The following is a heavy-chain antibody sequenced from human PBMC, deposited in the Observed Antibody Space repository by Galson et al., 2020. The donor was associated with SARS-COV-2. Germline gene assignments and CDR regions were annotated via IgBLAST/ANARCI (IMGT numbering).Heavy chain of an antibody. J-gene: IGHJ4*02. D-gene: IGHD3-10*01. CDR3: ARDPRGSGSPRHDY. V-gene: IGHV4-39*07. CDR2: LYYSRST. Sequence: ASETLSLTCPVSGGSISRSSSYWGRIRQPPGKGLEWIGSLYYSRSTYYNPSLKGRVTISLDTSKNQFSLELSSVTAADTAVYYCARDPRGSGSPRHDYWGQGTLVTVSS. CDR1: GGSISRSSSY.